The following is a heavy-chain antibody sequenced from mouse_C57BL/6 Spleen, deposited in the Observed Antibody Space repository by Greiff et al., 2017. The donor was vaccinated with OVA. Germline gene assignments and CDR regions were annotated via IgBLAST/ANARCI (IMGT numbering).Heavy chain of an antibody. CDR3: ARSGDYDEKAY. D-gene: IGHD2-4*01. Sequence: QVQLQQPGAELVKPGASVKMSCKASGYTFTSYWITWVKQRPGHGLEWIGDIYPGSGSTNYNEKFKSKATLTVDTSSSTAYMQLSSLTSEDSAVYYCARSGDYDEKAYWGQGTLVTVSA. CDR2: IYPGSGST. CDR1: GYTFTSYW. V-gene: IGHV1-55*01. J-gene: IGHJ3*01.